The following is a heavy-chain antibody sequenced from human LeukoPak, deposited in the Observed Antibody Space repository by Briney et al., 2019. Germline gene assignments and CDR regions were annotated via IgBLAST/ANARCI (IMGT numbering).Heavy chain of an antibody. CDR3: ARVGRGSSWYCDY. D-gene: IGHD6-13*01. J-gene: IGHJ4*02. V-gene: IGHV4-59*01. CDR2: IYYSGST. CDR1: GGSISSYY. Sequence: SETLSLTCTVSGGSISSYYWSWIRQPPGKGLEWIGYIYYSGSTNYNPSLKSRVTISVDTSKNQFSLKLSSVTAAETAVYYCARVGRGSSWYCDYWGQGTLVTVSS.